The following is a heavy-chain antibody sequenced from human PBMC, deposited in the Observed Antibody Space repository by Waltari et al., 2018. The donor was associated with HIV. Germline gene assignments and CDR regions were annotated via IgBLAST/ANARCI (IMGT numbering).Heavy chain of an antibody. Sequence: QVQLQQWGAGLLKPSETLSLTYAVYGGSLSGFYWSWLRQPPGKGLEWIGEISHSGSTDYNPSFKSRVTISIDTFKRQFSLKVTSVTAADTALYYCARGDFADLVDDYGDYVRPHNWFDPWGQGTLVTV. CDR1: GGSLSGFY. D-gene: IGHD4-17*01. J-gene: IGHJ5*02. CDR2: ISHSGST. V-gene: IGHV4-34*01. CDR3: ARGDFADLVDDYGDYVRPHNWFDP.